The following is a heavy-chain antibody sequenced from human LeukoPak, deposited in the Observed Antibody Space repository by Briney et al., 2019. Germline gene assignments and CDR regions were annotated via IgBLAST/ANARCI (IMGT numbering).Heavy chain of an antibody. CDR2: IKEDGSEK. D-gene: IGHD3-22*01. Sequence: GGSLRLSCATSAFTFSDYWMSWVRQTPGKGLEWVANIKEDGSEKYYVDSVKGRFTISRDNAKNSLYLQMNSLRAEDTAVYYCGRQPEDDYYDSSGYYYFDYWGQGILVTVSS. J-gene: IGHJ4*02. CDR1: AFTFSDYW. V-gene: IGHV3-7*01. CDR3: GRQPEDDYYDSSGYYYFDY.